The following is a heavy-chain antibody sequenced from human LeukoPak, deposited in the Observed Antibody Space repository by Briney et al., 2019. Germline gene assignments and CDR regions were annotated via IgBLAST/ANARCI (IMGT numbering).Heavy chain of an antibody. Sequence: GASVKVSCKASGYTFTGYYMHWVRQAPGQGLEWMGGIIPIFGTANYAQKFQGRVTITADESTSTAYMELSSLRSEDTAVYYCAREKYYYDSSGYYATYYFDYWGQGTLVTVSS. CDR2: IIPIFGTA. J-gene: IGHJ4*02. CDR1: GYTFTGYY. V-gene: IGHV1-69*13. CDR3: AREKYYYDSSGYYATYYFDY. D-gene: IGHD3-22*01.